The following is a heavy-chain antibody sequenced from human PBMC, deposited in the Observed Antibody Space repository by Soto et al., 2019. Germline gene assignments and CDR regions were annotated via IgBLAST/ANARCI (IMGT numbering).Heavy chain of an antibody. CDR1: GFSFSTNA. CDR2: ISYDGNNK. V-gene: IGHV3-30-3*01. Sequence: QVQLVDSGGGVVQPGRSLRLSCAASGFSFSTNAMHWVRQPPGKGLEWVAVISYDGNNKYYADSVKGRFTISRDNSKDSLYLQMNSLRAEDTAVYYCATEMGPQWELLKLKGDYWGQGTLVSVSS. D-gene: IGHD1-26*01. CDR3: ATEMGPQWELLKLKGDY. J-gene: IGHJ4*02.